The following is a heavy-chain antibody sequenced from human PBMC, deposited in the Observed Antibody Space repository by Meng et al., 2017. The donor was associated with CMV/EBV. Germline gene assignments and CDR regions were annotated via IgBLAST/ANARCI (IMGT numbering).Heavy chain of an antibody. CDR1: GGTFSSYA. D-gene: IGHD2-21*02. CDR3: AREGYCGGDCFYDY. J-gene: IGHJ4*02. V-gene: IGHV1-69*12. CDR2: IIPIFGTA. Sequence: VQLVPLGAEGKKPGSPVKGSCKASGGTFSSYAISWVRQAPGQGLEWMGGIIPIFGTANYAQKFQGRVTITADESTSTAYMELSSLRSEDTAVYYCAREGYCGGDCFYDYWGQGTLVTVSS.